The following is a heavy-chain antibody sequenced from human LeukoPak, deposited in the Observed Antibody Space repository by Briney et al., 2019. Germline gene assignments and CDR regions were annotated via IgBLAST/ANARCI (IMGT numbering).Heavy chain of an antibody. D-gene: IGHD6-19*01. Sequence: GGSLRLSCAASGFTFSSYEMNWVRQAPGKGLEWVSYISSSGSTIYYADSVKGRFTISRDNAKNSLYLQMNSLRAEDTAVYYCARGIAVAGGVDYWGQGTLVTVSS. V-gene: IGHV3-48*03. CDR3: ARGIAVAGGVDY. CDR1: GFTFSSYE. CDR2: ISSSGSTI. J-gene: IGHJ4*02.